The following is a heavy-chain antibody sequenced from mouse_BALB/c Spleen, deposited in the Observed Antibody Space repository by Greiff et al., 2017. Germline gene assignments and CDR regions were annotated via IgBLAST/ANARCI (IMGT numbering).Heavy chain of an antibody. CDR2: ISSGGSYT. Sequence: DVMLVESGGGLVKPGGSLKLSCAASGFTFSSYAMSWVRQSPEKRLEWVAEISSGGSYTYYPDTVTGRFTISRDNAKNTLYLEMSSLRSEDTAMYYCAREKAYYGNHYYAMDYWGQGTSVTVSS. CDR3: AREKAYYGNHYYAMDY. D-gene: IGHD2-10*01. CDR1: GFTFSSYA. V-gene: IGHV5-9-4*01. J-gene: IGHJ4*01.